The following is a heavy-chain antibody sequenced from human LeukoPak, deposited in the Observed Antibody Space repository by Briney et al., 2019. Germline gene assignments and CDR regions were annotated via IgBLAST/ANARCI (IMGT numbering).Heavy chain of an antibody. J-gene: IGHJ4*02. D-gene: IGHD1-26*01. Sequence: PGGSLRLSCAASGFTFSSYAMHWVRQAPGKGLEYVSAISSNGGSTYYANSVKGRFTISRDNSKNTLYLQMGSLRAEDMAVYYCARELVGATRSLNGILHYWGQGTLVTVSS. V-gene: IGHV3-64*01. CDR2: ISSNGGST. CDR3: ARELVGATRSLNGILHY. CDR1: GFTFSSYA.